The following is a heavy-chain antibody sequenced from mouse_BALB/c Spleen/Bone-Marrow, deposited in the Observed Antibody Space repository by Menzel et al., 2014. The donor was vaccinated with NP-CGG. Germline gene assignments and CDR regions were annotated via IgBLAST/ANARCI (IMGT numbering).Heavy chain of an antibody. Sequence: VKLMESGAELAKPGASVKMSCKASGYTFTNYWMHWVKQRPGQGLEWIGYISPSTGYTEYNQKFKDKATLTADKSSSTAYMQLSSLTSEDSAVYYCARIYYYGRDYWGQGTTLTVSS. V-gene: IGHV1-7*01. J-gene: IGHJ2*01. D-gene: IGHD1-1*01. CDR3: ARIYYYGRDY. CDR2: ISPSTGYT. CDR1: GYTFTNYW.